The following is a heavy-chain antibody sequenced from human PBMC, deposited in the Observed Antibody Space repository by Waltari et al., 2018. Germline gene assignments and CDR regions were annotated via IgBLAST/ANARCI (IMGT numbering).Heavy chain of an antibody. V-gene: IGHV4-4*02. J-gene: IGHJ2*01. Sequence: VQLVESGGGLVKPGGSLRLSCAASGFTFSSYSMNWVRQAPGKGLEWIGEVSQIGSANYNPSVQSRVAISLDKSNNQFSLHMDSVSAADTAVYYCARARSGYDQGYFDFWGRGTLVTVSS. CDR3: ARARSGYDQGYFDF. CDR1: GFTFSSYSM. D-gene: IGHD5-12*01. CDR2: VSQIGSA.